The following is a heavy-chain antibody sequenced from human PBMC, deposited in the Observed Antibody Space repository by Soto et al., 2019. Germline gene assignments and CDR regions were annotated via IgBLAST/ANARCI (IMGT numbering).Heavy chain of an antibody. J-gene: IGHJ4*02. Sequence: PGGSLRLSCAASGFTFSSDAMSWVLQAPGKGLEWVSAISGSGGSTYYADSVKGRFTISRDNSKNTLYLQMNSLRAEDTAVYYCAKDIPFVVVVAATRPFDYWGQGTLVTVSS. D-gene: IGHD2-15*01. V-gene: IGHV3-23*01. CDR3: AKDIPFVVVVAATRPFDY. CDR2: ISGSGGST. CDR1: GFTFSSDA.